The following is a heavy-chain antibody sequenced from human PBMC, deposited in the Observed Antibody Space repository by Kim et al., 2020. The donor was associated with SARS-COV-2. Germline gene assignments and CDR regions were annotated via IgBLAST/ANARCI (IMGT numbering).Heavy chain of an antibody. CDR1: GFTFSNAW. J-gene: IGHJ3*02. CDR2: ITSKTDGGTT. D-gene: IGHD3-9*01. CDR3: TTETPPGLRYFDWLLTTDAFDS. Sequence: GGSLRLSCAASGFTFSNAWMSWVRQAPGKGLEWVGRITSKTDGGTTDYAAPVKGSFTISRDDSKNTLYLQMNSLKTEDTDGYYCTTETPPGLRYFDWLLTTDAFDSWGEGRMGTVSS. V-gene: IGHV3-15*01.